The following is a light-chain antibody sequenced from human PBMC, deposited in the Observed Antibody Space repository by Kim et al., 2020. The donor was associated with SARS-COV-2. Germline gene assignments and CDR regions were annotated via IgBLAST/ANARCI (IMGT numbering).Light chain of an antibody. J-gene: IGLJ3*02. CDR3: QTWGTGSNWV. V-gene: IGLV4-69*01. Sequence: QLVLTQSPSASASLGASVKLTCTLSSGHSSYAIAWHQQQPEKGPRYLMKLNSDGSHSKGDGIPDRFSGSSSGAERYLTISSLQSEDEADYYFQTWGTGSNWVFGGGTQLTVL. CDR1: SGHSSYA. CDR2: LNSDGSH.